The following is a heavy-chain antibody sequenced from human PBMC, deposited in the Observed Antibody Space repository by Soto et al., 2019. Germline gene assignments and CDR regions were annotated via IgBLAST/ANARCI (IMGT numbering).Heavy chain of an antibody. CDR1: GFTFSSYA. CDR2: ISGSGGST. CDR3: AANRGYNYYDGMDV. V-gene: IGHV3-23*01. Sequence: EVQLLESGGGLVQPGGSLRLSCAASGFTFSSYAMSWVRQAPGKGLEWVSAISGSGGSTYYAVSVKGRFTISRDNSKNTLYQQMNRLRAEDTAVYYCAANRGYNYYDGMDVWGQGTTGTVSS. J-gene: IGHJ6*02. D-gene: IGHD3-22*01.